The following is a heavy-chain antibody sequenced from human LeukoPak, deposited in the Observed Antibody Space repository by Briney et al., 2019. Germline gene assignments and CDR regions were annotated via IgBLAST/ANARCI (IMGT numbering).Heavy chain of an antibody. CDR3: ARADDHYDSGDSPGSDWYFDL. CDR2: IKHDGST. J-gene: IGHJ2*01. Sequence: SETLSLTCAVYGGSFSGDFWSWLRQSPGKGLEWIGEIKHDGSTTYNPSLKSRITISVDKSKNQFSLKLKSVTAADTAVYYCARADDHYDSGDSPGSDWYFDLWGRGTLVTVSS. V-gene: IGHV4-34*01. D-gene: IGHD3-22*01. CDR1: GGSFSGDF.